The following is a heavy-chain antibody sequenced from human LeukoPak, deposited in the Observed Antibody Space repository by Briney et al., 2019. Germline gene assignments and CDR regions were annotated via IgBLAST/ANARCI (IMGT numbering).Heavy chain of an antibody. CDR1: GYTFTSYG. V-gene: IGHV1-18*01. CDR2: ISAYNGNT. CDR3: ARVRLDEGPTWVDP. Sequence: ASVKVSCKASGYTFTSYGISWVRQAPGQGLEWMGWISAYNGNTNYAQKFQGRVTITRDTSASAAYMELSSLRSEDTAVYYCARVRLDEGPTWVDPWGQGTLVTVSS. J-gene: IGHJ5*02.